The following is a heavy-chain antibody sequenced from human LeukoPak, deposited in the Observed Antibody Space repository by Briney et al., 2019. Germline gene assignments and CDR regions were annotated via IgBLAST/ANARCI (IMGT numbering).Heavy chain of an antibody. D-gene: IGHD3-3*01. Sequence: TGGSLRLSCAASGFTFSSYAMSWVRQAPGKGLEWVSAISGSGGSTNYADSVKGRFTISRDNSKNTLYLQMNSLRAEDTAVYYCAKDRPGYDFWSGYYDYWGQGTLVTVSS. CDR3: AKDRPGYDFWSGYYDY. CDR2: ISGSGGST. V-gene: IGHV3-23*01. J-gene: IGHJ4*02. CDR1: GFTFSSYA.